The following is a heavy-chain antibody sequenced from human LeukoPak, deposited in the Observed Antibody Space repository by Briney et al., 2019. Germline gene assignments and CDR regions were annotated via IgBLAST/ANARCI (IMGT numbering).Heavy chain of an antibody. J-gene: IGHJ3*02. V-gene: IGHV1-2*02. CDR1: GYTFTGYY. Sequence: ASVKVSCKASGYTFTGYYMHWVRQAPGQGLEWMGWINPNSGGTNYAQKFQGRVTMTRDTSISTAYMELSRLRSDDTAVYYCAAGPYGDYLSAAFGIWGQGTMVTVSS. CDR3: AAGPYGDYLSAAFGI. D-gene: IGHD4-17*01. CDR2: INPNSGGT.